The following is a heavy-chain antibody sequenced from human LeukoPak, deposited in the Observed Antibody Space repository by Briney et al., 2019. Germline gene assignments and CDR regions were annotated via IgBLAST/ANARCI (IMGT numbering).Heavy chain of an antibody. Sequence: GGSLRLSCAASGFTFSSSAMHWVRQASGKGLEWVGRIRSKANSYATAYAASVKGRFTISRDDSKNTAYLQMNSLKTEDTAVYYCTTYYYGSGSKQQFDYWGQGTLVTVSS. CDR1: GFTFSSSA. D-gene: IGHD3-10*01. CDR2: IRSKANSYAT. J-gene: IGHJ4*02. CDR3: TTYYYGSGSKQQFDY. V-gene: IGHV3-73*01.